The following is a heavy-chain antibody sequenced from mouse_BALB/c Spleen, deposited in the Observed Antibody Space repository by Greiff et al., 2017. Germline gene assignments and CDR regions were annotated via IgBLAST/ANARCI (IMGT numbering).Heavy chain of an antibody. J-gene: IGHJ3*01. CDR3: AREDVYGNSGY. D-gene: IGHD2-1*01. CDR1: GYAFTNYL. CDR2: INPGSGGT. V-gene: IGHV1-54*01. Sequence: QVQLKQSGAELVRPGTSVKVSCKASGYAFTNYLIEWVKQRPGQGLEWIGVINPGSGGTNYNKKFKGKATLTADKSSSTAYMQLRSLTSDDSAVYFCAREDVYGNSGYWGQGTLVTVSA.